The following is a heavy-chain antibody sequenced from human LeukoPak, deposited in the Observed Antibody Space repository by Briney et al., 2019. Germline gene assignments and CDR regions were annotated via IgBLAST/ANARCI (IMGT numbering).Heavy chain of an antibody. V-gene: IGHV4-4*07. J-gene: IGHJ4*02. Sequence: SETLSLTCSVSGASITSYYWSWIRQPAGKELEWIGRIYIDGNTNYNPSLKSRVTMSLDTSNNQFSLKLSSVTAADTAVYYCARGGYYFDYWGQGTLVTVSS. D-gene: IGHD3-16*01. CDR1: GASITSYY. CDR3: ARGGYYFDY. CDR2: IYIDGNT.